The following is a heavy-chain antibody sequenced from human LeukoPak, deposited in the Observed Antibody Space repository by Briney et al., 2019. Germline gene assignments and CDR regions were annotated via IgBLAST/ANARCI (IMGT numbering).Heavy chain of an antibody. D-gene: IGHD3-16*01. CDR2: IYTSGST. CDR3: ARPRGILDYNYFDP. V-gene: IGHV4-61*02. Sequence: SETLSLTCTVSGGSISSGSYYWSWIRQPAGKGLEWIGRIYTSGSTNYNPSLKSRVTISVDTSKNQFSLKLSSVTAADTAVYYCARPRGILDYNYFDPWGQGTLVTVSS. CDR1: GGSISSGSYY. J-gene: IGHJ5*02.